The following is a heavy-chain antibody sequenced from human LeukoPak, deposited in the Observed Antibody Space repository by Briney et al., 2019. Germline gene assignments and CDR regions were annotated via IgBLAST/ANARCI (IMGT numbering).Heavy chain of an antibody. CDR1: GYTFAGYD. J-gene: IGHJ6*03. D-gene: IGHD2-2*02. CDR2: IIPIFGTA. Sequence: GASVKVSCKASGYTFAGYDINWVRQATGQGLEWMGGIIPIFGTANYAQKFQGRVTITTDESTSTAYMELSSLRSEDTAVYYCARDSTDIRGLYLNYYYYYMDVWGKGTTVTVSS. CDR3: ARDSTDIRGLYLNYYYYYMDV. V-gene: IGHV1-69*05.